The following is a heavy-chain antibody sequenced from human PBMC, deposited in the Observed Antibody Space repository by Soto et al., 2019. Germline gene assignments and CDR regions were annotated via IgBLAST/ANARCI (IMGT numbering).Heavy chain of an antibody. V-gene: IGHV3-33*01. CDR3: ARDLRGSAPYYYGMDV. CDR2: IWYDGSNK. J-gene: IGHJ6*02. D-gene: IGHD3-10*01. CDR1: GFTFSSYG. Sequence: GGSLRLSCAASGFTFSSYGMHWVRQAPGKGLEWVAVIWYDGSNKYYADSVKGRFTISRDNSKNTLYLQMNSLRAEDTAVYYCARDLRGSAPYYYGMDVWGQGTTVTVSS.